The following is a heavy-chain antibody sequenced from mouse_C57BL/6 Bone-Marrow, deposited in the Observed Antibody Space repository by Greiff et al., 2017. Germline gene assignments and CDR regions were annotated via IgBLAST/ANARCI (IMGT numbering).Heavy chain of an antibody. CDR3: ARPLLSMGVDC. V-gene: IGHV5-6*02. Sequence: DVKLVESGGDLVKPGGSLKLSCAASGFTFSSYGMSWVRQTPDKRLEWVATISSGGSYTYYPDSVKGRFTISRDNAKNTLYLQMSSLKSEDTAMXYCARPLLSMGVDCWGQGTTLTVSS. J-gene: IGHJ2*01. CDR1: GFTFSSYG. CDR2: ISSGGSYT. D-gene: IGHD2-10*01.